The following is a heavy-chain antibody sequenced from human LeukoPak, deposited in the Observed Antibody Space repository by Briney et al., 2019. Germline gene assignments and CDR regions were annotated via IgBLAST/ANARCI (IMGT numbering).Heavy chain of an antibody. J-gene: IGHJ3*02. Sequence: GRSLRLSCAASGFTFSSYSMNWVRQAPGKGLEWVSSISSSSSYIYYADSVKGRFTISRDNAKNSLYLQMNSLRAEDTALYYCAKDPFSSPSAFDIWGQGTMVIVSS. CDR1: GFTFSSYS. D-gene: IGHD2-2*01. CDR3: AKDPFSSPSAFDI. CDR2: ISSSSSYI. V-gene: IGHV3-21*04.